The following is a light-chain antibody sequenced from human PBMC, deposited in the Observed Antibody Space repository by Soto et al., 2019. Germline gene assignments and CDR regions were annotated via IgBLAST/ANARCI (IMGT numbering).Light chain of an antibody. V-gene: IGKV1-9*01. CDR2: AAS. CDR1: QGISSY. J-gene: IGKJ1*01. CDR3: LQHDSYPWT. Sequence: DVQMTQSPSTLSGSVGDRVTITCRASQGISSYLAWYQQKPGKAPKLLIYAASTLQSGVPSRFSGSGSGTEFTLTISSLQPEDFATYYCLQHDSYPWTFGQGTKVDIK.